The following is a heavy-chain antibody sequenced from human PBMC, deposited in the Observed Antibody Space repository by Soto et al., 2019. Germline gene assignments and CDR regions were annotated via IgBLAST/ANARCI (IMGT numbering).Heavy chain of an antibody. CDR3: ARLGGYYQAFDQ. Sequence: SETLSLTCAVSGGSISSYYGGWFRQPPGKGLEWIGYIYYSGSTTYHPSLKSRVTISVDTSKNQFSLNLTSVTAADTAVYYCARLGGYYQAFDQWGQGSLVTVSS. D-gene: IGHD3-22*01. CDR2: IYYSGST. CDR1: GGSISSYY. V-gene: IGHV4-59*08. J-gene: IGHJ4*02.